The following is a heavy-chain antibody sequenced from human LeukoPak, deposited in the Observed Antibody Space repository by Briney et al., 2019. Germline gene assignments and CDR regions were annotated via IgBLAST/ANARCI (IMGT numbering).Heavy chain of an antibody. J-gene: IGHJ4*02. V-gene: IGHV1-8*03. CDR2: MNPNSGNT. CDR3: ARGASRSFDY. CDR1: GDTFTTYD. Sequence: GASVKVSCKASGDTFTTYDIKWVRQAPGRGLEWMGWMNPNSGNTDLVQKFQGRVTFTRDTTMRTAYMELSSLRSDDTAVYFCARGASRSFDYWGQGTLVTVSS.